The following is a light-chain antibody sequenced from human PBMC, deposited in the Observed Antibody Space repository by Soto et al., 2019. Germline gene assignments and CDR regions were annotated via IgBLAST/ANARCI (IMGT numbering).Light chain of an antibody. V-gene: IGKV1-39*01. Sequence: DIQMTQSPSSLSASVGDRVTITCRTSQSINTYLNWYQQKPGKAPKLLIYGASSLQSGVPLSFSGSGSGTDFTLTITTLQPEDFATYYCQESYSFLWGTCGQGTKVEIK. CDR2: GAS. CDR3: QESYSFLWGT. CDR1: QSINTY. J-gene: IGKJ1*01.